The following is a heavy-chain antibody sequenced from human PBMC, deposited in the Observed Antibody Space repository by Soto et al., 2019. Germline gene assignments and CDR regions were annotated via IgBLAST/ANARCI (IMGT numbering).Heavy chain of an antibody. V-gene: IGHV4-4*02. CDR3: ARRTYALDV. CDR1: GGSISSSNW. CDR2: IFHNGKT. J-gene: IGHJ6*02. Sequence: QVQLQESGPGLVKPSGTLSLTCAVSGGSISSSNWWSWVRQPPGKGLEWIGEIFHNGKTYSNPSLAGRVPMSVDKSKNQLSLSLNSVPAADTAVYYCARRTYALDVRGQGTTLTVSS.